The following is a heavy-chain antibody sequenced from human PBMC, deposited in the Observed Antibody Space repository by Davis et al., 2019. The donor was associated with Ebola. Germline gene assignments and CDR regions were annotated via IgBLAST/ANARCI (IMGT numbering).Heavy chain of an antibody. V-gene: IGHV4-59*08. Sequence: PSETLSLTCTVSGGSISSYYWSWIRQPPGKGLEWIGYIYYSGSTNYNPSLKSRVTISVDTSKNQFSLKLSSVTAADTAVYYCARHGVYGDYKEVDVWGQGTTVTVSS. J-gene: IGHJ6*02. CDR2: IYYSGST. CDR1: GGSISSYY. D-gene: IGHD4-17*01. CDR3: ARHGVYGDYKEVDV.